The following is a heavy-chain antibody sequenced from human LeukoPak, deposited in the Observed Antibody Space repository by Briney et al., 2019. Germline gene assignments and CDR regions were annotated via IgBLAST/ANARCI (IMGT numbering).Heavy chain of an antibody. V-gene: IGHV4-59*01. CDR2: IYYSGST. CDR3: ARDSDSVHSPFNY. Sequence: SETLSLTCTVSGGSISSYYWSWIRQPPGKGLEWIGYIYYSGSTNYNPSLQSRVTISVDTSKNQFSLKLSSVTAADTAVYYCARDSDSVHSPFNYWGQGTLVTISS. CDR1: GGSISSYY. D-gene: IGHD5/OR15-5a*01. J-gene: IGHJ4*02.